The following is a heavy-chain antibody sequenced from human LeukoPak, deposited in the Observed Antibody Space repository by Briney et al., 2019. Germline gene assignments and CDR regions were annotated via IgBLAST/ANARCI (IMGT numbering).Heavy chain of an antibody. CDR2: INSDGSIT. V-gene: IGHV3-74*01. J-gene: IGHJ4*02. D-gene: IGHD5-12*01. CDR3: ARVRATFSPHFDN. Sequence: LSPSCPASGFTFSSYWMHWVRQAPGKGLMWVSRINSDGSITNYADSVKGRFTISRDNAKNTLYLQMNSLRAEDTAVYYCARVRATFSPHFDNWGQGTLVTVSS. CDR1: GFTFSSYW.